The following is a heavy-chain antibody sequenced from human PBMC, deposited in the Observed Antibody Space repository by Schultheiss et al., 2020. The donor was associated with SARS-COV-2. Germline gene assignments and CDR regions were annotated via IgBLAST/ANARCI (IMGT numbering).Heavy chain of an antibody. CDR1: GYTFTGYY. Sequence: ASVKVSCKASGYTFTGYYIHWVRQAPGQGLEWMGWINPNNGGTNYAQKFKGRVAMTRDTSISTAYMELSSLRSDDTAVYYCALGGVVVPAAMGYWGQGTLVTVSS. J-gene: IGHJ4*02. V-gene: IGHV1-2*02. CDR2: INPNNGGT. D-gene: IGHD2-2*01. CDR3: ALGGVVVPAAMGY.